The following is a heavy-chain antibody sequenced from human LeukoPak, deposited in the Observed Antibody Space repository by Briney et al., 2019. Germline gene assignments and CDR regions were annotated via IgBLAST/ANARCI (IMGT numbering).Heavy chain of an antibody. V-gene: IGHV4-4*07. CDR3: AREIITIPTGAFDI. D-gene: IGHD3-10*01. Sequence: SETLSLTCTVSGGSISSYYWSWIRQPAGKGLEWIGRIYTSGSTNYNPSLKSRVTMSVDTSKNQFSLKLSSVTAADTAVYYCAREIITIPTGAFDIWGQGTMATVSS. CDR2: IYTSGST. J-gene: IGHJ3*02. CDR1: GGSISSYY.